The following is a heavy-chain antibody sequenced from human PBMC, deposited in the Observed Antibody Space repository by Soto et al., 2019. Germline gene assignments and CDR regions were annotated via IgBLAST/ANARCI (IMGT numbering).Heavy chain of an antibody. CDR2: ISSSSSTI. D-gene: IGHD2-2*01. V-gene: IGHV3-48*01. CDR3: ASIVVVPAAIGGYYYYYMDV. Sequence: WGSLRLSCAASGFTFSSYSMNWVRQAPGKGLEWVSYISSSSSTIYYADSVKGRFTISRDNAKNSLYLQMNSLRAEDTAVYYCASIVVVPAAIGGYYYYYMDVWGKGTTVTVSS. CDR1: GFTFSSYS. J-gene: IGHJ6*03.